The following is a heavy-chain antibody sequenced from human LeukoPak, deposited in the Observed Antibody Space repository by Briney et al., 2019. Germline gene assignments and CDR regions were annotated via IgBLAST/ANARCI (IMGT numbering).Heavy chain of an antibody. Sequence: PSETLSLTCTVSGGSISSYYWSWIRQPPGKGLEWIGDINYSGSTNYNPSLKSRVTISGDTSKNQFSLKLSSVTPADTAVYYCARGPGGNPNDYWGQGTLVTVSS. CDR3: ARGPGGNPNDY. J-gene: IGHJ4*02. CDR1: GGSISSYY. CDR2: INYSGST. V-gene: IGHV4-59*01. D-gene: IGHD4-23*01.